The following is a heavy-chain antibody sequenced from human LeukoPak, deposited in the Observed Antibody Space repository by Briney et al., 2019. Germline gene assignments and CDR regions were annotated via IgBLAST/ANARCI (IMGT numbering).Heavy chain of an antibody. V-gene: IGHV3-23*01. CDR2: ISGSGGST. J-gene: IGHJ5*02. Sequence: GGPLRLSCAASGFTFSSYAMSWVRQAPGKGLEWVSAISGSGGSTYYANSVKGRFTISRDNSKNTLYLQMNSLRAEDTAVYYCAKTNYDFWSGYYPGDNNWFDPWGQGTLVTVSS. CDR3: AKTNYDFWSGYYPGDNNWFDP. D-gene: IGHD3-3*01. CDR1: GFTFSSYA.